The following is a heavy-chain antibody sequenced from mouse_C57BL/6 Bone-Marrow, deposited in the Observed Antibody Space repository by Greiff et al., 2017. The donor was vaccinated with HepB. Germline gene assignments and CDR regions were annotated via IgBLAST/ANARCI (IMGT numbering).Heavy chain of an antibody. CDR3: TRESWDAYCPFDY. J-gene: IGHJ2*01. V-gene: IGHV5-9-1*02. D-gene: IGHD2-3*01. CDR1: GFTFSSYA. Sequence: DVHLVESGEGLVKPGGSLKLSCAASGFTFSSYAMSWVRQTPEKRLEWVAYISSGGDYIYYADTVKGRFTISRDNARNTLYLQMSSLKSEDTAMYYCTRESWDAYCPFDYWGQGTTLTVSS. CDR2: ISSGGDYI.